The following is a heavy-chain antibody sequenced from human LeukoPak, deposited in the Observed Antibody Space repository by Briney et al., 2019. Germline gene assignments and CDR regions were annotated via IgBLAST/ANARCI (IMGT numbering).Heavy chain of an antibody. V-gene: IGHV1-69*01. J-gene: IGHJ6*03. CDR3: AGQDIVVVPAAPDYYYMDV. D-gene: IGHD2-2*01. Sequence: GSSVKVSCKASGGTFSSYAISWVRQAPGQGLEWMGGIIPIFGTANYAQKFQGRVTITADESTSTAYMELSSLRSEDTAVYFCAGQDIVVVPAAPDYYYMDVWGKGTTVTVSS. CDR2: IIPIFGTA. CDR1: GGTFSSYA.